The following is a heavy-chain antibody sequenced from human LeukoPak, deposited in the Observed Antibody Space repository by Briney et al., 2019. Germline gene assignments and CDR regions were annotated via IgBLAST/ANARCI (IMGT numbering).Heavy chain of an antibody. CDR3: ARGAYITMIVS. Sequence: GGSLRLSCAASGFTFSSYSMNWVRQAPGKGLEWVSSISSSSSNIYYADSVKGRFTISRDNAKNSLYLQMNSLRAEDTAVYYCARGAYITMIVSWGQGTLVTVSS. D-gene: IGHD3-22*01. CDR1: GFTFSSYS. CDR2: ISSSSSNI. V-gene: IGHV3-21*04. J-gene: IGHJ4*02.